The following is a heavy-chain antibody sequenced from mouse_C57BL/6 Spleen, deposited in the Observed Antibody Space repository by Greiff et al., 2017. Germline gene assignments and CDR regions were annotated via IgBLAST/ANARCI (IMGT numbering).Heavy chain of an antibody. CDR2: IDPETGGT. CDR1: GYTFTDYE. D-gene: IGHD2-3*01. V-gene: IGHV1-15*01. J-gene: IGHJ2*01. Sequence: VQLQQSGAELVRPGASVTLSCKASGYTFTDYEMPWVKPTPLHGLEWIGAIDPETGGTPYNQKYKCTSILTADKSSSTAYMELRILTSEDSAVYNCTRWDGYYVYCDYWGQGTTLTVSS. CDR3: TRWDGYYVYCDY.